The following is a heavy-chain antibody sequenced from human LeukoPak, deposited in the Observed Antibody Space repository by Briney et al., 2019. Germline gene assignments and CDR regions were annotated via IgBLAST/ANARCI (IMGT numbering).Heavy chain of an antibody. V-gene: IGHV4-39*01. Sequence: PSETQSLTCTVSGGSISSSSYYWGWIRQPPGKGLEWIGTIYYSGSTYYNPSLKSRVTISLDTSKNQFSLKLTSVTAADTAVYYCARGYDDYWGQGTLVTVSS. CDR1: GGSISSSSYY. J-gene: IGHJ4*02. CDR2: IYYSGST. CDR3: ARGYDDY. D-gene: IGHD2-15*01.